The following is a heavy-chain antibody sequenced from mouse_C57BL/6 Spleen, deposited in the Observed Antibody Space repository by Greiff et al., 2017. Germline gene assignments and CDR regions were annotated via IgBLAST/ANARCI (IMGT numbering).Heavy chain of an antibody. CDR1: GYTFTEYT. V-gene: IGHV1-62-2*01. J-gene: IGHJ1*03. CDR2: FYPGSGSI. Sequence: QVQLQQSGAELVKPGASVKLSCKASGYTFTEYTIHWVKQRSGQGLEWIGWFYPGSGSIKYNEKFKDKATLTADKSSSTVYMELSRLTSEDSAVYFCASSSSYYYGSSYYWYFDVWGTGTTVTVSS. D-gene: IGHD1-1*01. CDR3: ASSSSYYYGSSYYWYFDV.